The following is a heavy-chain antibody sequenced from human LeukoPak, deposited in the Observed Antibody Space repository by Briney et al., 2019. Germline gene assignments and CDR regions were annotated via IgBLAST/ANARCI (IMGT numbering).Heavy chain of an antibody. J-gene: IGHJ4*02. CDR1: GYTFTSYG. V-gene: IGHV1-18*01. Sequence: ASVKVSCKASGYTFTSYGISWVRQAPGQGLEWMGWISAYNGNTNYAQKLQGRVTMTTDTSTSTAYMELRSLRSEDTAVYYCARHGYYYGSGSYYDYWGQGTLVTVSS. D-gene: IGHD3-10*01. CDR2: ISAYNGNT. CDR3: ARHGYYYGSGSYYDY.